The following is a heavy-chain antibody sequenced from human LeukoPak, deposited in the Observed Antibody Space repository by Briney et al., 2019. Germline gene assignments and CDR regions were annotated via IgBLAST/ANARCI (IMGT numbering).Heavy chain of an antibody. CDR2: IIPILGIA. CDR1: GGTFSSYA. CDR3: ARCTLPPYSGVPIDY. D-gene: IGHD1-26*01. V-gene: IGHV1-69*04. Sequence: SVTVSFTASGGTFSSYAISWVRQAPGQGLEWMGRIIPILGIANYAQKFQGRVTITADKSTSTAYMELSSLRFEDTAVSYCARCTLPPYSGVPIDYWGQGTLVTVSS. J-gene: IGHJ4*02.